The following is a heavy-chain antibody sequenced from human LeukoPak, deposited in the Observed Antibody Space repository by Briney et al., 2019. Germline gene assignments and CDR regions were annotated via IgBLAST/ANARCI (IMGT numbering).Heavy chain of an antibody. CDR1: GFTFSSYA. V-gene: IGHV3-30-3*01. CDR3: ARDVGYCSGGSCYQDAFDI. Sequence: GGSLRLSCAASGFTFSSYAMHWVRQAPGKGLEWVAVISYDGSNKYYADSVKGRFTISRDNSKNTLYLQMNSLRAEDTAVYYCARDVGYCSGGSCYQDAFDIWGQGTMVTVSS. D-gene: IGHD2-15*01. CDR2: ISYDGSNK. J-gene: IGHJ3*02.